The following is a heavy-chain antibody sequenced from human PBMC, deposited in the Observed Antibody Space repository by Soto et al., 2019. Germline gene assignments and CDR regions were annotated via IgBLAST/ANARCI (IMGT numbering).Heavy chain of an antibody. D-gene: IGHD3-22*01. CDR3: AREHSGYSSIDY. V-gene: IGHV1-8*01. CDR2: MNPNSGNT. Sequence: QVQLVQSGAEVKKPGASVKVSCKASGYTFTSYDINWVRQATGQGLEWMGWMNPNSGNTGYAQKFQGRVTMTKNTSISTANMPPSSLRSDDTAVYYCAREHSGYSSIDYWGEGTLVTVSS. J-gene: IGHJ4*02. CDR1: GYTFTSYD.